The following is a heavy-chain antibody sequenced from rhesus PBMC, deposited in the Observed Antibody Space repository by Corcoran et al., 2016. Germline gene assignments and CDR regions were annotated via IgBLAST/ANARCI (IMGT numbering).Heavy chain of an antibody. J-gene: IGHJ5-1*01. V-gene: IGHV4-127*01. D-gene: IGHD2-21*01. CDR3: ARGGILRFDV. CDR2: NGGSSGST. CDR1: GYSISRGSG. Sequence: QVQLQESGPGLVKPSETLSLTCAVSGYSISRGSGWTCTRPPPGKGLEWIGYNGGSSGSTNYNPYLKSRVTISKDTSKNQFSLKLSSVTAADTAVYYCARGGILRFDVWGPGVLVTVSS.